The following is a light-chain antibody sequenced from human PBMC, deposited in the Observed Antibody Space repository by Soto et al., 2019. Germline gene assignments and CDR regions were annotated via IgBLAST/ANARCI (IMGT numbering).Light chain of an antibody. CDR1: SSDVGGYNY. J-gene: IGLJ1*01. CDR2: EVS. CDR3: NSYTSKSTGV. Sequence: QSALTQPASVSGSPGQSITIYCTGTSSDVGGYNYVSWYQQHPGKAPKLIIYEVSNRPSGVSNRFSGSKSGNTASLTISRLQAEDEADYYCNSYTSKSTGVFGTGTKLTVL. V-gene: IGLV2-14*01.